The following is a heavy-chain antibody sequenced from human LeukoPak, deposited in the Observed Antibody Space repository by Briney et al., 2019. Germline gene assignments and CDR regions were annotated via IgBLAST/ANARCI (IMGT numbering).Heavy chain of an antibody. CDR1: GFTLSYYS. V-gene: IGHV3-21*01. CDR3: ARDSSRQPPVEPNWFDP. D-gene: IGHD1-14*01. J-gene: IGHJ5*02. CDR2: ISTSSSYI. Sequence: GGSLRLSCAASGFTLSYYSMNWVRQAPGKGLEWVSSISTSSSYIYYADSVKGRFTISRDNAKNSLYLQMNSLRAEDTAVYYCARDSSRQPPVEPNWFDPWGQGTLVTVSS.